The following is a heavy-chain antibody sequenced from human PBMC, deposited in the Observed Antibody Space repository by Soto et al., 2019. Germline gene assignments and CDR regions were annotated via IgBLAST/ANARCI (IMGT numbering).Heavy chain of an antibody. CDR3: AKDLGITMIVVPIDY. V-gene: IGHV3-23*01. CDR2: ISGSGGST. D-gene: IGHD3-22*01. J-gene: IGHJ4*02. CDR1: GFSFSSFA. Sequence: GGSLRLSCEASGFSFSSFAMNWVRQAPGKGLEWVSAISGSGGSTYYADSVKGRFTISRDNSKNTLYLQMNSLRAEDTAVYYCAKDLGITMIVVPIDYWGQGTLVTVSS.